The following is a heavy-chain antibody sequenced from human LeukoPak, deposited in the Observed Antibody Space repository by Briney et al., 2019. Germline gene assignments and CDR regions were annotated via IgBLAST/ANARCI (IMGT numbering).Heavy chain of an antibody. CDR3: AKRSVSGSYFFDY. CDR1: GFSFSGYA. D-gene: IGHD1-26*01. Sequence: GGSLRLSCAASGFSFSGYAMSWVRQAPGKGLEWVSAISGSGGTTYYADSVKGRFTISRDNSKNTLYLQMNSLRVEDTAVYYCAKRSVSGSYFFDYLGQGALVTVSS. J-gene: IGHJ4*02. CDR2: ISGSGGTT. V-gene: IGHV3-23*01.